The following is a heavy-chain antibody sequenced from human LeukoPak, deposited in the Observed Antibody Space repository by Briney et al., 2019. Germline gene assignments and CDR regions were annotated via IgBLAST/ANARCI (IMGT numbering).Heavy chain of an antibody. CDR1: GGTFSSYA. D-gene: IGHD3-9*01. J-gene: IGHJ4*02. CDR3: AGTLYYDILTGYLPV. V-gene: IGHV1-69*01. CDR2: IIPIFGTA. Sequence: SVKVSCKASGGTFSSYAISWVRQAPGQGLEWMGGIIPIFGTANYAQKFQGRVTITADESTSTAYMELSSLRSEDTAVNYYAGTLYYDILTGYLPVWGQGTLVTVSS.